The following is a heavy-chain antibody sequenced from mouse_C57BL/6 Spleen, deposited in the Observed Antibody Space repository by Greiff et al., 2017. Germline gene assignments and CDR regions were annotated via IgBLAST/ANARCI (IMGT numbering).Heavy chain of an antibody. Sequence: QVQLKQPGAELVMPGASVKLSCKASGYTFTSYWMHWVKQRPGQGLEWIGEIDPSDSYTNYNQKFKGKSTLTVDKSSSTAYMQLSSLTSEDSAVYYCARYGGLRRYYYAMGYWGQGTSVTVSS. D-gene: IGHD2-2*01. CDR1: GYTFTSYW. V-gene: IGHV1-69*01. J-gene: IGHJ4*01. CDR2: IDPSDSYT. CDR3: ARYGGLRRYYYAMGY.